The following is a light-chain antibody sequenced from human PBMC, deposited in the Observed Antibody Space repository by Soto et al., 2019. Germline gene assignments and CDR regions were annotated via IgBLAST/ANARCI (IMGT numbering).Light chain of an antibody. J-gene: IGKJ1*01. CDR3: QQYGSSPVA. Sequence: EIVLTQSPGTLSLSPVEGATLSCMASQSVSSSYLAWYQQKPGQAPRLLIYGASSRATGIPDRFSGSGSGTDFTLTISRLEPEDFAVYYRQQYGSSPVAFGQGTKVDIK. CDR1: QSVSSSY. CDR2: GAS. V-gene: IGKV3-20*01.